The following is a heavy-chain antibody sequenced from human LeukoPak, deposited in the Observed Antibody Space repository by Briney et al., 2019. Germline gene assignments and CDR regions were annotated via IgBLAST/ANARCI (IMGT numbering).Heavy chain of an antibody. CDR2: ISGSVDNT. CDR1: GFTFSSYA. D-gene: IGHD2-8*01. V-gene: IGHV3-23*01. J-gene: IGHJ4*02. Sequence: GGSLRLSCVASGFTFSSYAMSWVRQAPGKGLEWVSAISGSVDNTYYTDSVKGRFTISRDNSKNTLYLQMSSLRAEVTAVYYCAKGRVSDYWGQGTLVTVSS. CDR3: AKGRVSDY.